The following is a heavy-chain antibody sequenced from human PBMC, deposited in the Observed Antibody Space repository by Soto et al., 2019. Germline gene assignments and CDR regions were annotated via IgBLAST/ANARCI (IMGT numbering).Heavy chain of an antibody. CDR2: IGVSGGAT. D-gene: IGHD2-15*01. CDR1: GFTFSSYA. J-gene: IGHJ4*02. CDR3: AKGHNSGSSPSYLDY. V-gene: IGHV3-23*01. Sequence: LRPSCAASGFTFSSYAMRWVRQAPGKELEWVSGIGVSGGATYYADSVKGRFTVSRDNSKNTLYLQMNSLRAEDSAVYYCAKGHNSGSSPSYLDYCGQGTLVTVS.